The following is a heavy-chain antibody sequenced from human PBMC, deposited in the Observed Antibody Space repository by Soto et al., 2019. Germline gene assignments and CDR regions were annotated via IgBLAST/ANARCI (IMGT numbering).Heavy chain of an antibody. V-gene: IGHV4-34*01. Sequence: KSSETLSLTCAVYGGSFSGYYWSWIRQPPGKGLEWIGEINHSGSTNYNPSLKSRVTISVDTSKNQFSLKLSSVTAADTAVYYCARSYSSSWIYYYYGMDVWGQGTTVTVSS. CDR3: ARSYSSSWIYYYYGMDV. CDR2: INHSGST. J-gene: IGHJ6*02. CDR1: GGSFSGYY. D-gene: IGHD6-13*01.